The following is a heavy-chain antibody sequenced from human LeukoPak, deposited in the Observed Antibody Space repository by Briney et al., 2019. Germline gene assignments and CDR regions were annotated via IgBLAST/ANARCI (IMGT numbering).Heavy chain of an antibody. CDR2: IIPMFGTQ. V-gene: IGHV1-69*13. J-gene: IGHJ4*02. Sequence: GASVKVSCKASGGTFSSYAISWVRQAPGQGLEWMGGIIPMFGTQNYAQKFQGRVTITADESTSTAYMELSSLRSEDTAIYYCAREDGSGSFQPQFDYWGQGTLVTVSS. D-gene: IGHD3-10*01. CDR3: AREDGSGSFQPQFDY. CDR1: GGTFSSYA.